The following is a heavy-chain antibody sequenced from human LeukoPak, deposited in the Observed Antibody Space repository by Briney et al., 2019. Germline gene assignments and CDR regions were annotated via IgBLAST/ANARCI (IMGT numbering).Heavy chain of an antibody. D-gene: IGHD3-22*01. Sequence: GGSLRLSCAASGFTFDDYAMHWVRQAPGKGLEWVSGISWNGGSIGYADSVKGRFTISRDNAKNSLYLQMNSLRAEDTALYYCATGDSSGYYAPFDYWGQGTLVTVSS. J-gene: IGHJ4*02. V-gene: IGHV3-9*01. CDR1: GFTFDDYA. CDR3: ATGDSSGYYAPFDY. CDR2: ISWNGGSI.